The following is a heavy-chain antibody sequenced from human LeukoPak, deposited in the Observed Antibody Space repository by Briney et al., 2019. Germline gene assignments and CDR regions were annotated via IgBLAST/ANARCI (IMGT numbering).Heavy chain of an antibody. D-gene: IGHD5-12*01. V-gene: IGHV3-53*01. CDR2: MHSGGTT. Sequence: YPGGSLRLSCAVSGFTVSSNDMSWVRQAPGKGLEWVSVMHSGGTTYYADSVKGRSTISRDNSKNTLYLQMNSLRAEDTAVYYCARGYRGYDPFDYWGQGTLVTVSS. CDR1: GFTVSSND. CDR3: ARGYRGYDPFDY. J-gene: IGHJ4*02.